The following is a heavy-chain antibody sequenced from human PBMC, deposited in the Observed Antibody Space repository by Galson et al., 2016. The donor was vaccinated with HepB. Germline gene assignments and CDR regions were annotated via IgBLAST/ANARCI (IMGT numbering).Heavy chain of an antibody. CDR1: GFTSRSFS. CDR2: ISSGGSSI. J-gene: IGHJ1*01. Sequence: SLRLSCAASGFTSRSFSMNWVRQAPGKGLEWVSYISSGGSSINYADSVKGRFTISRDDARNSLYLQMNSLRDEDTAVYYCARGRTGHWGPGTLVTVSA. D-gene: IGHD1-1*01. CDR3: ARGRTGH. V-gene: IGHV3-48*02.